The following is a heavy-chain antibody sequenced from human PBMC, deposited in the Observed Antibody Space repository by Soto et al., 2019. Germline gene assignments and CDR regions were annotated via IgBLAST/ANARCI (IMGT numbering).Heavy chain of an antibody. J-gene: IGHJ4*02. CDR3: ARGVGSSPPRY. CDR2: IYDSGSP. CDR1: GGSISVYY. D-gene: IGHD1-26*01. Sequence: SETLSLTXTISGGSISVYYWSWIRQPPGQALEWIGYIYDSGSPYYNPSLRSRVIISADTSKNQISLKLTSATAADTAVYYCARGVGSSPPRYWGRGTLVTVSS. V-gene: IGHV4-59*01.